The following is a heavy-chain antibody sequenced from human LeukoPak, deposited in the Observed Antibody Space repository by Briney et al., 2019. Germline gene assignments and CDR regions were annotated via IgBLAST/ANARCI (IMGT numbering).Heavy chain of an antibody. CDR2: IYHSGST. Sequence: SETLSLTCTVSGGSISSNNYYWAWIRQPPGKGLEWIGSIYHSGSTYYNPSLKSRVTISVDTSKNQFSLKLSSVTAADTAVYYCARERGYSGYAIFDYWGQGTLVTVSS. V-gene: IGHV4-39*07. J-gene: IGHJ4*02. D-gene: IGHD5-12*01. CDR1: GGSISSNNYY. CDR3: ARERGYSGYAIFDY.